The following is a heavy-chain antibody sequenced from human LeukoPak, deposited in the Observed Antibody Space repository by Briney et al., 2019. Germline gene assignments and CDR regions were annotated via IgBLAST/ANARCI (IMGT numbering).Heavy chain of an antibody. CDR3: ARDSSGWYQFGDY. V-gene: IGHV3-7*01. CDR2: IKQDGSEK. CDR1: GFTFSSYW. D-gene: IGHD6-19*01. J-gene: IGHJ4*02. Sequence: GGSLRLSCAASGFTFSSYWMSWVRQAPGKGLGWVANIKQDGSEKYYVDSVKGRFTISRDNAKNSLYLQMNSLRAEDTAVYYCARDSSGWYQFGDYWGQGTLVTVSS.